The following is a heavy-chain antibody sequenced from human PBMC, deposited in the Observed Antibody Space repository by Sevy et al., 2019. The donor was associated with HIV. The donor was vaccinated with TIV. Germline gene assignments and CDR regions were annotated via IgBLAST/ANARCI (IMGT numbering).Heavy chain of an antibody. V-gene: IGHV3-11*01. CDR1: GFSFSDYH. CDR3: VGRRYRVGHSWSYFFDF. J-gene: IGHJ4*02. D-gene: IGHD5-18*01. CDR2: ITSSNGAK. Sequence: GGSLRLSCVTSGFSFSDYHMSWIRLAPGKGLEWISHITSSNGAKVYAGSVWGRLDISRDNARKPVYLQMNRLQVEDPATYFCVGRRYRVGHSWSYFFDFWGQGTPVTVSS.